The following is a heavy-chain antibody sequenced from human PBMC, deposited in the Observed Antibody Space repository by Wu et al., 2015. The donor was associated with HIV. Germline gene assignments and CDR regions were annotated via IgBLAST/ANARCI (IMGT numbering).Heavy chain of an antibody. Sequence: QVQLVQSGAEVKKPGSSVKVSCKASGGTFSSYAISWVRQAPGQGLEWMGGIIPIFGTANYAQKFQGRVTITADESTSTAYMELSSLRSEDTAVYYCARDSGMQPGIAAAGTEGYFDYVGPGNPGHRLL. V-gene: IGHV1-69*12. J-gene: IGHJ4*02. CDR2: IIPIFGTA. CDR1: GGTFSSYA. CDR3: ARDSGMQPGIAAAGTEGYFDY. D-gene: IGHD6-13*01.